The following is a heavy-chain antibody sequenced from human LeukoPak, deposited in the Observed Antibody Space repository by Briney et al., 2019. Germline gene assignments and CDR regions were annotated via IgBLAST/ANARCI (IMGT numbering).Heavy chain of an antibody. Sequence: ASVKLSCKASGGTFSSYAISWVRQAPGQGLEWMGGIIPIFGTANYAQKFQGRVTITADKSTSTGYMELSSLRSEDTAVYYCARDGGLGEYYYHYWGQGTLVTVPS. J-gene: IGHJ4*02. V-gene: IGHV1-69*06. CDR2: IIPIFGTA. D-gene: IGHD3-10*01. CDR3: ARDGGLGEYYYHY. CDR1: GGTFSSYA.